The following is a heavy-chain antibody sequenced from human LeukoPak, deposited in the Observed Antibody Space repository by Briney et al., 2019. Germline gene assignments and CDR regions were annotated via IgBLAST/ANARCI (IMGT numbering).Heavy chain of an antibody. Sequence: PSETLSLTCTVSGGSISSYYWSWIRQPPGKGLEWIGYIYYSGSTNYNPPLKSRVTISVDTSKNQFSLKLSSVTAADTAVYYCARSRPYSSGWYDASYFDYWGQGTLVTVSS. CDR2: IYYSGST. J-gene: IGHJ4*02. V-gene: IGHV4-59*01. D-gene: IGHD6-19*01. CDR3: ARSRPYSSGWYDASYFDY. CDR1: GGSISSYY.